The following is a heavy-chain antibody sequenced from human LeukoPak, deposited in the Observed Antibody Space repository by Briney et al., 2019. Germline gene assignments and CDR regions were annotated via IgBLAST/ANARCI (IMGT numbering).Heavy chain of an antibody. CDR2: ISDGGTT. V-gene: IGHV3-53*01. CDR3: ARDDPYSGYDYDY. D-gene: IGHD5-12*01. Sequence: GGSLRLSRAASGFTVSSNYMSWVRQPPGKGVGWVSGISDGGTTYYADSVKGRFTISRDNAKNSLYLQMNSLRAEDTAFYYCARDDPYSGYDYDYWGRGVLVTVSS. J-gene: IGHJ4*02. CDR1: GFTVSSNY.